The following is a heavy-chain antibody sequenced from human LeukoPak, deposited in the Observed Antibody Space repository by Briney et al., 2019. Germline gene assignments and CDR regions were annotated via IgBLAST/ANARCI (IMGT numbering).Heavy chain of an antibody. CDR3: ARGLNYDSTLWYFDY. J-gene: IGHJ4*02. Sequence: ASVKVSCKASGYTFTSYDINWVRQATEQGLEWMGWMNPNSGATGYAQKFQGRVTMTRNTSTSTAYMELSSLRSEDTAVYYCARGLNYDSTLWYFDYWGQGTLVTVSS. D-gene: IGHD3-3*01. V-gene: IGHV1-8*01. CDR1: GYTFTSYD. CDR2: MNPNSGAT.